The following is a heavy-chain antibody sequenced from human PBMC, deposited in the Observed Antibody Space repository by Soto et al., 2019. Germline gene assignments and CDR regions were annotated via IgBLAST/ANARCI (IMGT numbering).Heavy chain of an antibody. Sequence: ASVKVSCKASGYTFTSYDINWVRQATGQGLEWMGWMNPNSGNTGYAQKFQGRVTMTRNTSISTAYMELSSLRSEDTAVYYCARGRRTNGTVHYYYYMDVWGKGTTVTVSS. D-gene: IGHD2-8*01. CDR1: GYTFTSYD. CDR3: ARGRRTNGTVHYYYYMDV. CDR2: MNPNSGNT. V-gene: IGHV1-8*01. J-gene: IGHJ6*03.